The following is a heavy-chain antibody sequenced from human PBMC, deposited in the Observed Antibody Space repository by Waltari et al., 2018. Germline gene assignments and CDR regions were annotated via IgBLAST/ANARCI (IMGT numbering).Heavy chain of an antibody. CDR2: INHSGSI. D-gene: IGHD6-13*01. CDR1: GGSF. J-gene: IGHJ4*02. Sequence: QVQPQQWGAGLLKPSETLSLTCAVSGGSFSWPRQPPGQGLEWIGEINHSGSISLNPSLKSRVTMSVDTSKNQLSLRLTSVTAADTAVYYCARGLETGTSSWHYFDSWGQGTLVTVSS. V-gene: IGHV4-34*01. CDR3: ARGLETGTSSWHYFDS.